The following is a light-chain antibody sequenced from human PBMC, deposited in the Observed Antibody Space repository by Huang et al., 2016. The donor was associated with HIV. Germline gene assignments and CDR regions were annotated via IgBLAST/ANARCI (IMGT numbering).Light chain of an antibody. J-gene: IGKJ2*01. CDR2: DAS. V-gene: IGKV3-15*01. CDR3: QQYNNWQT. CDR1: QSVTSS. Sequence: EIVMTQSPASLSVSPGERATLSCRASQSVTSSLAWYQQKPGQAPRLLIYDASPRATGTPTRFSGSGSGTEFTLTISSLQSEDFAVYYCQQYNNWQTFGQGT.